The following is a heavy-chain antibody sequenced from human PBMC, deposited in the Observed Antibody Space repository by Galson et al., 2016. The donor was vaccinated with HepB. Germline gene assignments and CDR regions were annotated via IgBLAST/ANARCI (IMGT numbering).Heavy chain of an antibody. V-gene: IGHV5-10-1*01. Sequence: QSGAEVKKPGESLRISCKGSGYSFTSYWINWVRQMPGKGLEWMGRIDPSDSYTNYSPSFQGHVTISADKSISTAYLQWGSLKASDTAMYYCARSHCSGGSGYDYSYYGMDGWGQGTTVTVSS. CDR2: IDPSDSYT. D-gene: IGHD2-15*01. CDR1: GYSFTSYW. J-gene: IGHJ6*02. CDR3: ARSHCSGGSGYDYSYYGMDG.